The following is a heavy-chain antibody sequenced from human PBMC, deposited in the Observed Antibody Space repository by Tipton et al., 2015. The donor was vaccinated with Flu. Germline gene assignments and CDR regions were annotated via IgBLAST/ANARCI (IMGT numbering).Heavy chain of an antibody. CDR1: GGSISSYY. V-gene: IGHV4-59*07. CDR3: ARGLWSGYSGYYYYYMDV. J-gene: IGHJ6*03. CDR2: IYYSGST. D-gene: IGHD3-3*01. Sequence: TLSLTCTVSGGSISSYYWSWIRQPPGKGLEWIGYIYYSGSTNYNPSLKSRVTISVDTSKNQFSLKLSSVTAADTAVYYCARGLWSGYSGYYYYYMDVWGKGTTVTVSS.